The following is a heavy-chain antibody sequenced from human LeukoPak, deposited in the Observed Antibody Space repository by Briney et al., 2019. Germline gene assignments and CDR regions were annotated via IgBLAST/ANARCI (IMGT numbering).Heavy chain of an antibody. J-gene: IGHJ4*02. CDR1: GGSFSSYY. Sequence: PSETLSLTCAVYGGSFSSYYWSWIRQPPGKGLEWIGEINHSGSTNYNPSLKSRVTMSVDTSKNQFSLKLSSVTAADTAVYYCARAYYGSGSPYYFDYWGQGTLVTVSS. D-gene: IGHD3-10*01. CDR3: ARAYYGSGSPYYFDY. V-gene: IGHV4-34*01. CDR2: INHSGST.